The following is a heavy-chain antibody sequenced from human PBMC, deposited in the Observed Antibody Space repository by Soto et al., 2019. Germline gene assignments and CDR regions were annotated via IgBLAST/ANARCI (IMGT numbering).Heavy chain of an antibody. CDR3: ARLRTREGGTGEFDS. CDR2: IYPGDSDT. J-gene: IGHJ4*01. D-gene: IGHD1-26*01. CDR1: GYIFTTYW. V-gene: IGHV5-51*01. Sequence: GESLKISCKVSGYIFTTYWIGWVRQMPGKGLEWMGVIYPGDSDTIYSPSFQGQVTISADKSITTAYLQWSSPKASDTAMYYCARLRTREGGTGEFDSWGHGTLVTVSS.